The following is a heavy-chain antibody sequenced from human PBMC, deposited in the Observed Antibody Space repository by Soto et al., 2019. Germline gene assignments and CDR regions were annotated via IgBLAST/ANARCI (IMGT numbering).Heavy chain of an antibody. V-gene: IGHV3-7*01. CDR2: IKHDGSAK. D-gene: IGHD7-27*01. J-gene: IGHJ4*02. Sequence: EVQLVESGGGWVQPGGSLRLSCAASGFIFSNYWMSWVRQPPGKALEWVANIKHDGSAKYYMDSVKGRFTISRDNAKNSLYLQMNSLRVEDTAVYYCARTPTGDLDYWGQGTLVTVSS. CDR3: ARTPTGDLDY. CDR1: GFIFSNYW.